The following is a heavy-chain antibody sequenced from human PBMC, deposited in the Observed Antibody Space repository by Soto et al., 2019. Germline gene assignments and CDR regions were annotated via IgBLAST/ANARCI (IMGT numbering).Heavy chain of an antibody. CDR2: INTAGDT. CDR3: VRVRDSGVYYFAS. Sequence: EVQLVESGGDLVQPGGSLRLSCAASGFTFGIYDMHWVRQATGKGLEWVSTINTAGDTYSPGSVKGRFTISRENAKNSLNLQMNSLRVDDTAVYFCVRVRDSGVYYFASWGQGTLDTVSS. V-gene: IGHV3-13*01. CDR1: GFTFGIYD. J-gene: IGHJ4*02. D-gene: IGHD2-8*01.